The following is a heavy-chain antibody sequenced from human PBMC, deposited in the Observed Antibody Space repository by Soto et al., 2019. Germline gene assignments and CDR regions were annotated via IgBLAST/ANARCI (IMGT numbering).Heavy chain of an antibody. Sequence: ASVKVSCKACGDTFTSYAMHWVRQAPGQRLEWMGWINAGNGNTKYSQKFQGRVTITRDTSASTAYMELSSLRSEDTAVYYCARDPSYYGMDVWGQGTTVTVSS. CDR2: INAGNGNT. V-gene: IGHV1-3*01. CDR1: GDTFTSYA. J-gene: IGHJ6*02. CDR3: ARDPSYYGMDV.